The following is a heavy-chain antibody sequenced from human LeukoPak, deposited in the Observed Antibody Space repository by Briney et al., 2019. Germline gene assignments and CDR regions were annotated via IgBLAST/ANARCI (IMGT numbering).Heavy chain of an antibody. CDR3: ARSGPLSSTRAHYHYGMDV. Sequence: GGSLRLSCAASGFTFSSYAMYWVRQAPGKGPEWVAVISYDGSNKYYADSVKGRFTISRDNSKNTLFLQMNSLRAEDTAVYYCARSGPLSSTRAHYHYGMDVWGQGTTVTVSS. D-gene: IGHD2-2*01. J-gene: IGHJ6*02. CDR2: ISYDGSNK. CDR1: GFTFSSYA. V-gene: IGHV3-30-3*01.